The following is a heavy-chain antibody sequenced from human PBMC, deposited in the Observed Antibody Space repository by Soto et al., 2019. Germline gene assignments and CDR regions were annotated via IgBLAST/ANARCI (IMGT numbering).Heavy chain of an antibody. CDR2: ISDGGDLT. CDR1: GFAFSSPP. CDR3: AMRVIGSSRAFDI. V-gene: IGHV3-23*01. J-gene: IGHJ3*02. D-gene: IGHD3-10*01. Sequence: VQLLESGGGLAQPGGSLRLSFAASGFAFSSPPMSWVRQAPEKGVEWVSGISDGGDLTYNADSVKGRFTISRDNSKDTLYLQMNSLRAEDTAVYYCAMRVIGSSRAFDIWGQGTMVTVSS.